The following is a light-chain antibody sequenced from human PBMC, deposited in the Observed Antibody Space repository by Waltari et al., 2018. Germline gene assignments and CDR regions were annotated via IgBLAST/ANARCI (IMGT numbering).Light chain of an antibody. CDR2: EVT. J-gene: IGLJ1*01. CDR3: SSDTRRNTPSSV. Sequence: QSALTPPASVSGSPAQSITIYCPGTRRHLGGCDYVSWYQQHPGTALKLLIYEVTNRPSGVSKRFSGSKSGNTASLAMSGLQPEDEADYYCSSDTRRNTPSSVFGTGTQVTVL. V-gene: IGLV2-14*01. CDR1: RRHLGGCDY.